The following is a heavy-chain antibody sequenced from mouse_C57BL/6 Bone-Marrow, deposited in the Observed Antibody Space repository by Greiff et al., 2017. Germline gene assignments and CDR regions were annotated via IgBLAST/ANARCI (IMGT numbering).Heavy chain of an antibody. CDR1: GFTFSDFY. CDR3: ARDANYRHRAWFAY. Sequence: EVKLVESGGGLVQSGRSLRLSCATSGFTFSDFYMEWVRQAPGKGLEWIAASRNKANDYTTEYSASVKGRFIVSRDTSQSILYRQMNALRAEDTAIYYCARDANYRHRAWFAYWGQGTLVTVSA. CDR2: SRNKANDYTT. V-gene: IGHV7-1*01. D-gene: IGHD2-14*01. J-gene: IGHJ3*01.